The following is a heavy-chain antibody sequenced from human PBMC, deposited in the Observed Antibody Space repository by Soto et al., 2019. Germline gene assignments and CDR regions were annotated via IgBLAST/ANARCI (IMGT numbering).Heavy chain of an antibody. CDR3: AHGTEKFDP. CDR1: GFSLSSSGVG. J-gene: IGHJ5*02. CDR2: IYWDDDK. Sequence: QITLKESGPTVVIPTQTLRLTCTFSGFSLSSSGVGVGWIRQPPGKALEWLALIYWDDDKRYSPSLKSRLTITKDTSKKQVVLTMTNMDPVDTATYYCAHGTEKFDPWGQGTLVTVSS. V-gene: IGHV2-5*02.